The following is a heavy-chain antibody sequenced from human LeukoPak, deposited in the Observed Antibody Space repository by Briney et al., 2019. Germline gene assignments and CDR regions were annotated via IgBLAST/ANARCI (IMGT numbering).Heavy chain of an antibody. Sequence: GASLRLSCAASGFTFSSYAMSWVRQAPGKGREWVSAISGSGGSTYYADSVKGRFTISRDNSKNTLYLQMNSLRAEDTAVYYCAKDRRSYSYFPDYWGQGTLVTVSS. D-gene: IGHD1-26*01. CDR1: GFTFSSYA. CDR2: ISGSGGST. CDR3: AKDRRSYSYFPDY. V-gene: IGHV3-23*01. J-gene: IGHJ4*02.